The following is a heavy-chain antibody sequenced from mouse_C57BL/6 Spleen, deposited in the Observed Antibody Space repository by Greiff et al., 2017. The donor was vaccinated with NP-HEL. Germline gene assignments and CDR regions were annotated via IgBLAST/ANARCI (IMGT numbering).Heavy chain of an antibody. J-gene: IGHJ4*01. V-gene: IGHV1-80*01. CDR1: GYAFSSYW. CDR3: ARSPITTVVGGGAMDY. Sequence: QVQLQQSGAELVKPGASVKISCKASGYAFSSYWMNWVKQRPGKGLEWIGQIYPGDGDTNYNGKFKGKATLTADKSSSTAYMQLSSLTSEDSAVYFCARSPITTVVGGGAMDYWGQGTSVTVSS. CDR2: IYPGDGDT. D-gene: IGHD1-1*01.